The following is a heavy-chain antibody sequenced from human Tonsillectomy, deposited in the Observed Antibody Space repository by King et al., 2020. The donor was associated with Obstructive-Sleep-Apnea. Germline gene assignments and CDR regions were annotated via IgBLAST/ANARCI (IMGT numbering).Heavy chain of an antibody. J-gene: IGHJ4*02. CDR1: GFTLSDYY. CDR2: ISSSGNTI. V-gene: IGHV3-11*01. Sequence: VQLVESGGGLVRPGGSLRLSCAASGFTLSDYYMSWIRQVPGKGLEWISYISSSGNTIYHADSVKGRFTISRDNAKNSLYLQMNSLRAEDTAVYYCARDGPYDSGWDFDSWGQGTLVTVSS. D-gene: IGHD6-19*01. CDR3: ARDGPYDSGWDFDS.